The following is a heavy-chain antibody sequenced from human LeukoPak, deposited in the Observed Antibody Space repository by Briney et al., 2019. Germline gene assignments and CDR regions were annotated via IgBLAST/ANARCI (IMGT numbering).Heavy chain of an antibody. D-gene: IGHD3-22*01. Sequence: PGGSLRLSCAASGFTFSSYAMHWVRQAPGKGLEWVAVISYDGSNKYYADSVKGRFAISRDNSKNTLYLQMNSLRAEDTAVYYCARDRSSGYYHLYYFDYWGQGTLVTVSS. CDR1: GFTFSSYA. J-gene: IGHJ4*02. CDR2: ISYDGSNK. V-gene: IGHV3-30*09. CDR3: ARDRSSGYYHLYYFDY.